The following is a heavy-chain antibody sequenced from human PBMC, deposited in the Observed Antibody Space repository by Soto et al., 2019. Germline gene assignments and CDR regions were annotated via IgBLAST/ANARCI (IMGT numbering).Heavy chain of an antibody. D-gene: IGHD4-4*01. CDR2: IYYSGST. J-gene: IGHJ6*03. CDR1: GGSISSSSYY. V-gene: IGHV4-39*01. Sequence: SETLSLTCTVSGGSISSSSYYWGWIRQPPGKGLEWIGSIYYSGSTYYNPSLKSRVTISVDTSKNQFSLKLSSVTAADTAVYYCARHPNSNYVYRYYYYYMDVWGKGTTVTVSS. CDR3: ARHPNSNYVYRYYYYYMDV.